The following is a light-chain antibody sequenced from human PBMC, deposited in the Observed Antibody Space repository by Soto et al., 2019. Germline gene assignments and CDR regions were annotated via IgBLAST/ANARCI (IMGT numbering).Light chain of an antibody. V-gene: IGKV1-5*03. CDR1: QSISNW. J-gene: IGKJ1*01. CDR3: QQYNTYSVT. Sequence: IQMTQSPSTLSATVGDRVTITCRASQSISNWLAWYQQKPGKAPKLLIYKASSLESGVPSRFSGSGSGTEFTLTISSLQPDDCATYYCQQYNTYSVTFGQGTKVDIK. CDR2: KAS.